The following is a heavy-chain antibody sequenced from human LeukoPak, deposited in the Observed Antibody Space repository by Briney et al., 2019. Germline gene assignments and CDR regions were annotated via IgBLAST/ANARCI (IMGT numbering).Heavy chain of an antibody. CDR1: GFTFSTYG. V-gene: IGHV3-53*01. J-gene: IGHJ3*02. CDR2: IYSGGST. Sequence: PGGSLRLSCAASGFTFSTYGIHWVRQAPGKGLEWVSVIYSGGSTYYADSVKGRFTISRDNSKNTLYLQMNSLRAEDTAVYYCARGNAFDIWGQGTMVTVSS. CDR3: ARGNAFDI.